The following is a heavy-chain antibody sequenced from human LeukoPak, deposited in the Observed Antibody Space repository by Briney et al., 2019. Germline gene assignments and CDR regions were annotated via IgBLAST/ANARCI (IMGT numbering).Heavy chain of an antibody. Sequence: GGSLRLSCAASGFTFGSYWMQWVRQAPGKGLVWVSHINNDEISTTYADSVEGRFTISRDNAENTLYLQMNSLRAEDTAVYYCARGGSYGTFDYWGQGTLVTVSS. V-gene: IGHV3-74*01. D-gene: IGHD5-18*01. J-gene: IGHJ4*02. CDR1: GFTFGSYW. CDR2: INNDEIST. CDR3: ARGGSYGTFDY.